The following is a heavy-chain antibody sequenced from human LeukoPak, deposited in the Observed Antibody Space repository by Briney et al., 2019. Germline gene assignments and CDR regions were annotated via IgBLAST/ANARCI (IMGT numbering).Heavy chain of an antibody. J-gene: IGHJ4*02. CDR3: AVNYYDSSGYYYW. CDR2: TYYRSKWDN. Sequence: SQTLSLTCAISGDSVASNSAAWNWIRQSPSRGLEWLGRTYYRSKWDNDYAVSVKSRITINPDTSKNQFSLQLNSVTPEDTAVYYCAVNYYDSSGYYYWWGQGTLVTVSS. V-gene: IGHV6-1*01. D-gene: IGHD3-22*01. CDR1: GDSVASNSAA.